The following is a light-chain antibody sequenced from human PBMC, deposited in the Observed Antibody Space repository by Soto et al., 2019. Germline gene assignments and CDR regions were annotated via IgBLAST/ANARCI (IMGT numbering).Light chain of an antibody. Sequence: EIVLTQSPATLSLSPGERATLFCRASQSLSSYLNWYQQKPGQAPRLLIYDASNRATGVPARFGGSGSGTDFTLTISSLEPEDFAVYYCQQRSNWPPGFTFGQGTNLEI. V-gene: IGKV3-11*01. CDR1: QSLSSY. CDR2: DAS. J-gene: IGKJ2*01. CDR3: QQRSNWPPGFT.